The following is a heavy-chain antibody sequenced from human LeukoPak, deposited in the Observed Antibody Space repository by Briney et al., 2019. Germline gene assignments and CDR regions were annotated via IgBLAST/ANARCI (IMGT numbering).Heavy chain of an antibody. V-gene: IGHV4-59*08. D-gene: IGHD2-2*01. CDR1: GGSISSYY. J-gene: IGHJ6*02. CDR3: ARLPYCSSTSCPSLDV. Sequence: SETLSLTCTVSGGSISSYYWSWIRQPPGKRLEWIGYIYYSGSTNYNPSLKSRVTISVDTSKNQFSLKLSSVTAADTAVYYCARLPYCSSTSCPSLDVWGQGTTVTVSS. CDR2: IYYSGST.